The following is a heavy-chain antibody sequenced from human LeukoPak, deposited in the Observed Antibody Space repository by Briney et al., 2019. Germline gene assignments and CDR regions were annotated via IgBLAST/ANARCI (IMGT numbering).Heavy chain of an antibody. J-gene: IGHJ4*02. V-gene: IGHV4-39*01. Sequence: PSETLSLTCTVSGGSISSSSYYWGWIRQPPGKGLEWIGSIYYSGSTYYNPSRKSRVTISVDTSKNQFSLKLSSVTAADTAVYYCARAVVTAIPVFFDYWGQGTLVTVSS. D-gene: IGHD2-21*02. CDR2: IYYSGST. CDR1: GGSISSSSYY. CDR3: ARAVVTAIPVFFDY.